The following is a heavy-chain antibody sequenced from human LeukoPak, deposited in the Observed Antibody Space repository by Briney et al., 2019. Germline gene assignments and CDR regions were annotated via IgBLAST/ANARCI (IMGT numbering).Heavy chain of an antibody. D-gene: IGHD1-1*01. V-gene: IGHV4-34*01. CDR3: ARRTPNWNDSG. Sequence: SETLSLTCAVYGGSFSGYYWSWIRQPPGKGLEWIGEINHSGSTNYNPSLKSRVTISVDTSKNQFSLKLSSVTAADTAVYYCARRTPNWNDSGWGQGTLVTVSS. J-gene: IGHJ4*02. CDR1: GGSFSGYY. CDR2: INHSGST.